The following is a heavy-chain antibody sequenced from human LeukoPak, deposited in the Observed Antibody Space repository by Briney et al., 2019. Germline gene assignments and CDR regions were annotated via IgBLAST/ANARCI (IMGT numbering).Heavy chain of an antibody. Sequence: SETLSLTCTVSGGSISDNFWNWIRQPPGKGLEWIGYVYYTGSANYNPSLKSRVTISVDTSKNQFSLNLNSVTAADTAVYYCARGGPFCSGGSCSDSWGQGTLVIVSS. CDR3: ARGGPFCSGGSCSDS. D-gene: IGHD2-15*01. V-gene: IGHV4-59*08. CDR2: VYYTGSA. J-gene: IGHJ4*02. CDR1: GGSISDNF.